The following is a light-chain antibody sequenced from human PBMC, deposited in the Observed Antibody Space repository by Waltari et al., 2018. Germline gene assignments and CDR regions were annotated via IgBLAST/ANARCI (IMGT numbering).Light chain of an antibody. V-gene: IGLV3-1*01. J-gene: IGLJ2*01. CDR3: QAWDSSTVV. CDR2: PDV. CDR1: KFRDKS. Sequence: SSDLSQLPSVSVSPGQTASITCSGDKFRDKSFAWYQQRPGRSPLLLIYPDVKRPSGIPERFSGSLSGSTATLTIRGAQATDEADYYCQAWDSSTVVFGGGTSLTVL.